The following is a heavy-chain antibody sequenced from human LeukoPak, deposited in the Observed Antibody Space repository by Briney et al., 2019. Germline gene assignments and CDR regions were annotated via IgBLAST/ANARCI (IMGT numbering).Heavy chain of an antibody. CDR1: GFTFSSYS. D-gene: IGHD6-6*01. V-gene: IGHV4-39*07. J-gene: IGHJ5*02. CDR3: ARSPNIAARQVGESWFDP. CDR2: IYYSGST. Sequence: GSLRLSCAASGFTFSSYSMNWVRQAPGKGLEWIGSIYYSGSTYYNPSLKSRVTISVDTSKNQFSLKLSSVTAADTAVYYCARSPNIAARQVGESWFDPWGQGTLVIVSS.